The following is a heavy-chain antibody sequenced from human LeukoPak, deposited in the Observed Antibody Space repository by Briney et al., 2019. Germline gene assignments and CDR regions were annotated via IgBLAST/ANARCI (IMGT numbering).Heavy chain of an antibody. CDR1: GYIFTNYA. V-gene: IGHV1-3*01. D-gene: IGHD2-2*01. Sequence: ASVKVSCKASGYIFTNYAMHWVRQAPGQRPEWMGWINSGNGDTKYSQTFQDRVTITRDTSASTAYMELSSLRSEDTAVYYCAGGDCSNCYNTDVWGKGTTVTVSS. CDR2: INSGNGDT. J-gene: IGHJ6*04. CDR3: AGGDCSNCYNTDV.